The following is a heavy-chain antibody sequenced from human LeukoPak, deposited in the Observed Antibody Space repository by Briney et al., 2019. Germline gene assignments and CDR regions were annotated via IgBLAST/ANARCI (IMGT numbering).Heavy chain of an antibody. J-gene: IGHJ4*01. CDR1: GASISSYY. CDR2: IYYSGSI. D-gene: IGHD6-19*01. V-gene: IGHV4-59*01. Sequence: SETLSLICTVSGASISSYYWSWIRQPPGKGLEWIGDIYYSGSIKYNPSLKSRVTMSVDTSKNQFSLKLNSVTAADTAVYYCAREYSSGWSGTGYWGQGTLVTVSS. CDR3: AREYSSGWSGTGY.